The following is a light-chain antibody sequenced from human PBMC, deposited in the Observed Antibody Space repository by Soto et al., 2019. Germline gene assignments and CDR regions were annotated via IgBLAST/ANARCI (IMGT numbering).Light chain of an antibody. CDR3: VLYVGSGIHGV. V-gene: IGLV8-61*01. CDR1: SGSVSTRNY. J-gene: IGLJ3*02. CDR2: NTN. Sequence: QTVVTQEPSFSVSPGGTVTLTCGLTSGSVSTRNYPSWYQQIPGQAPRPLIYNTNTRSSGVPDRFSGSILGNKAALTITGAQAEDEADYYGVLYVGSGIHGVFGGGTKLTVL.